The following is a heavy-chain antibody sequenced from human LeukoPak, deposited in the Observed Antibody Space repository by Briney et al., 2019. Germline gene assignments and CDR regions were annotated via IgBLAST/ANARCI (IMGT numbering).Heavy chain of an antibody. Sequence: SETLPLTCTVSGGSISSYYWSWIRQPPGKGLEWIGYIYYSGSTNYNPSLKSRVTISVDTSKNQFSLKLSSVTAADTAVYYCARIRRNWFDPWGQGTLVTVSS. CDR1: GGSISSYY. J-gene: IGHJ5*02. CDR2: IYYSGST. V-gene: IGHV4-59*01. CDR3: ARIRRNWFDP.